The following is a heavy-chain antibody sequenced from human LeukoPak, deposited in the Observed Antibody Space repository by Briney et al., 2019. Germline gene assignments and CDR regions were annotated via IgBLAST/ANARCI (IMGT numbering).Heavy chain of an antibody. J-gene: IGHJ4*02. CDR1: GGSISSNNFS. V-gene: IGHV4-39*01. CDR3: ARRYNWNYDY. D-gene: IGHD1-7*01. CDR2: IYYGGSA. Sequence: SETLSLTCTVSGGSISSNNFSRGWIRQPPGKGLEWIGAIYYGGSAYYNPSLKSRVTLSVDTSKNQFSLKLRSVTASDTAVYYCARRYNWNYDYWGLGALVTVSS.